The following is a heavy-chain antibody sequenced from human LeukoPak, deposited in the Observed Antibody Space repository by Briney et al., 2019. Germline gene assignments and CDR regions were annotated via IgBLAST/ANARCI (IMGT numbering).Heavy chain of an antibody. CDR2: IYYSGST. CDR1: GGSISSGGYS. CDR3: ARGHHLDY. D-gene: IGHD1-14*01. V-gene: IGHV4-30-4*08. J-gene: IGHJ4*02. Sequence: SETLSLTCAVSGGSISSGGYSWSWIRQPPGKGLEWIGYIYYSGSTYYNPSLESRVTISVDTSKNQFSLKLSSVTAADTAVYYCARGHHLDYWGQGTLVTVSS.